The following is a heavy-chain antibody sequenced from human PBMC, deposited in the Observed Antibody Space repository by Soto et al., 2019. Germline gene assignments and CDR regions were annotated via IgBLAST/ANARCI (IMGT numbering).Heavy chain of an antibody. J-gene: IGHJ4*02. V-gene: IGHV3-30-3*01. Sequence: QVQLVESGGGVVQPGRSLRLSCAASGFTFSSYAMHWVRQAPGKGLEWVAVISYDGSNKYYADSVKGRFTISRDNSKNTLYLQMNSLRAEDTAVYYCARVTQVKWELLWGGIDYWGQGTLVTVSS. CDR1: GFTFSSYA. D-gene: IGHD1-26*01. CDR2: ISYDGSNK. CDR3: ARVTQVKWELLWGGIDY.